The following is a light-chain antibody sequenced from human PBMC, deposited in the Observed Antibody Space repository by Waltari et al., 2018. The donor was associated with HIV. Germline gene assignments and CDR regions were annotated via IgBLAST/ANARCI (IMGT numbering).Light chain of an antibody. Sequence: QSVLTQPPSVSGAPGQRVTISCTGGSANIGAAYDVHSYQQIPGTAPKLLSSDNKNRPSGVPDRFSASKSGTSASLAITGLQAEDEADYFCQSYDRSLSASVVFGGGTKLTVL. J-gene: IGLJ2*01. V-gene: IGLV1-40*01. CDR1: SANIGAAYD. CDR2: DNK. CDR3: QSYDRSLSASVV.